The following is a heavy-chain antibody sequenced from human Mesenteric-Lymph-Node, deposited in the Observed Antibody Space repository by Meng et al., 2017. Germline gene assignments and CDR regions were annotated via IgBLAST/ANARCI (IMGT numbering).Heavy chain of an antibody. CDR3: ARGGYYSFDY. CDR2: IYYSGST. J-gene: IGHJ4*02. Sequence: QVQLQESGPGLVKPSQTLSLTCSVSGGSISSAGYYWSWIRQHPGKGLEWIGYIYYSGSTYYNPSLKSRLAISVDTSKNQFSLKLSSVTAADTAVYYCARGGYYSFDYWGQGTLVTVSS. D-gene: IGHD5-18*01. CDR1: GGSISSAGYY. V-gene: IGHV4-31*03.